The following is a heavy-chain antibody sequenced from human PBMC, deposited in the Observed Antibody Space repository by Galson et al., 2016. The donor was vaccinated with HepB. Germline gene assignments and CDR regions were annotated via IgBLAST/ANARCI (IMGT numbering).Heavy chain of an antibody. J-gene: IGHJ4*02. V-gene: IGHV3-48*02. D-gene: IGHD2-21*02. Sequence: SLRLSCAASGFSFSTNSMNWVRQAPGKGLEWISYISSNSRIIYYADSVKGRFTISRDNAKNSLYLQMNSLRDEDTAVYYCASDINCGGDCPYYFQSWGQGTLVTVSS. CDR2: ISSNSRII. CDR1: GFSFSTNS. CDR3: ASDINCGGDCPYYFQS.